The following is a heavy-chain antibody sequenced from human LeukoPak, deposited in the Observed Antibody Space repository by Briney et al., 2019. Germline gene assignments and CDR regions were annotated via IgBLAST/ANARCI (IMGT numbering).Heavy chain of an antibody. D-gene: IGHD6-13*01. J-gene: IGHJ4*02. CDR2: IDTAGDT. Sequence: PGGPLRLSCAASGFTFSNYDLHWVRQATGKGLEWVSAIDTAGDTYYPGSVKGRFIISRENAKNSLYLQMNSLRAVDTAVYYCARAVTGYSSTWYLDYWGQGTLVTVSS. CDR1: GFTFSNYD. CDR3: ARAVTGYSSTWYLDY. V-gene: IGHV3-13*01.